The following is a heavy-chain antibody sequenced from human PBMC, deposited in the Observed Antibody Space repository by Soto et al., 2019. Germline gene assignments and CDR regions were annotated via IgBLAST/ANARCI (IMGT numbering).Heavy chain of an antibody. CDR3: LGRVIAARLRGARYYYGMDV. J-gene: IGHJ6*02. V-gene: IGHV3-48*03. CDR2: ISSSGSTI. Sequence: PGGSLRLSCAASGFTFSSYEMNWVRQAPGKGLEWVSYISSSGSTIYYADSVKGRFTISRDNAKNSLYLQMNSLRAEDTAVYYCLGRVIAARLRGARYYYGMDVWGQGTTVTVSS. D-gene: IGHD6-6*01. CDR1: GFTFSSYE.